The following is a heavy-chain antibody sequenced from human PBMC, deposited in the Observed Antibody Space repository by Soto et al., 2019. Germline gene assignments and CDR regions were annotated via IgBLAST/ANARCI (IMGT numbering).Heavy chain of an antibody. CDR3: ATVHNTSRSFDY. CDR2: TGISGRTT. D-gene: IGHD1-20*01. Sequence: EVQLLDSGGGLVQPGESLRLSCAASGFTITSSAMSWVRQAPRKGLEWVSTTGISGRTTYYADSVKGRFTVSRDDSKNTLDLQMSSLRAEDTAVYYCATVHNTSRSFDYWGQGTPVTVSS. J-gene: IGHJ4*02. CDR1: GFTITSSA. V-gene: IGHV3-23*01.